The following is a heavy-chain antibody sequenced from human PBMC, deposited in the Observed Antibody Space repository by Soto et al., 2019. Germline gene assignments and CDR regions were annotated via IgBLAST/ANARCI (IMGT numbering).Heavy chain of an antibody. V-gene: IGHV1-18*01. J-gene: IGHJ4*02. CDR3: ARDLPTIAAASEV. CDR1: CYKCTSYG. CDR2: ISAYNGNT. Sequence: SVRISCMASCYKCTSYGISWVRKVPGQGLEWMGWISAYNGNTNYAQKLQGRVTMTTDTSTSTAYMELRSLRSDDTAVYYCARDLPTIAAASEVWGQGNLVTVSS. D-gene: IGHD6-13*01.